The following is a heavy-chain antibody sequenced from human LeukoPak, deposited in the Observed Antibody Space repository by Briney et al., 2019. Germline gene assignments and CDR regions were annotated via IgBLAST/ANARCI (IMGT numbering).Heavy chain of an antibody. V-gene: IGHV3-21*01. J-gene: IGHJ5*02. CDR3: ARMGGSKLRYFDWFPFDP. CDR1: GFTFSSYS. Sequence: GGSLRLSCAASGFTFSSYSMNWVRQAPGKGLEWVSSISSSSSYIYYADSVKGRFTISGDNAKNSLYQQMNSLRAEDTAVYYCARMGGSKLRYFDWFPFDPWGQGTLVTVSS. D-gene: IGHD3-9*01. CDR2: ISSSSSYI.